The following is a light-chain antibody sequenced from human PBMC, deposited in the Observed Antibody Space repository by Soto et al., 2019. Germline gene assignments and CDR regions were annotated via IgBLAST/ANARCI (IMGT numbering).Light chain of an antibody. Sequence: QSVLTQPASVSGSPGQSITISCTGTSSDIGGYNYVSWYQQHPGKAPKLMIYDVSSRPSGVSNRFSGSKSGNTASLTIFGLQAEDEADYYCSAYTSSNTQVFGGGTKLTVL. J-gene: IGLJ2*01. CDR1: SSDIGGYNY. CDR2: DVS. CDR3: SAYTSSNTQV. V-gene: IGLV2-14*01.